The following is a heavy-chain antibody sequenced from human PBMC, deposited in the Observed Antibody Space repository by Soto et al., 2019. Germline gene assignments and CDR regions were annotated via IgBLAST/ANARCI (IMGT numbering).Heavy chain of an antibody. J-gene: IGHJ4*02. CDR2: ISGSGGST. V-gene: IGHV3-23*01. CDR1: GFTFSSYV. CDR3: AKSSMITFGGVIVGPDY. D-gene: IGHD3-16*02. Sequence: EVQLLESGGGLVQPGGSLRLSCAASGFTFSSYVMSWVRQAPGKGLEWVSAISGSGGSTYYADSVKGRFTISRDNSKNTLYLQMNSLRAEDTAVYYCAKSSMITFGGVIVGPDYWGQGTLVTVSS.